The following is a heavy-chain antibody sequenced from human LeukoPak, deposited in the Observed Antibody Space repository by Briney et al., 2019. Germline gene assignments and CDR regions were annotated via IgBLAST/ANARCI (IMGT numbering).Heavy chain of an antibody. V-gene: IGHV1-69*13. CDR1: GGTFRTYA. D-gene: IGHD3-16*01. Sequence: GASVKVSCKASGGTFRTYAISWVRQAPGQGLEWMGGIIPIFETTNYAQRFQGRVTITADEFTSTAYMELSRLRSEDTAVYYCARDGGGSDRTHDAFDIWGQGTMVAVSS. CDR2: IIPIFETT. CDR3: ARDGGGSDRTHDAFDI. J-gene: IGHJ3*02.